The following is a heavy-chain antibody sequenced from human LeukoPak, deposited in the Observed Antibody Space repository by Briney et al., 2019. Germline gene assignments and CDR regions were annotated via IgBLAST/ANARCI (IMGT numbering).Heavy chain of an antibody. CDR2: IYSGGST. CDR1: GFTVSSNY. Sequence: GGSLRLSCAASGFTVSSNYMSWVRQAPGKGLEWVSVIYSGGSTYYADSVKGRFTISRDNSKNTLYLQMNSLRAEDTAVYYCARDRGDSSGYYHYYGMDVWGQGTTVTVSS. J-gene: IGHJ6*02. V-gene: IGHV3-66*01. D-gene: IGHD3-22*01. CDR3: ARDRGDSSGYYHYYGMDV.